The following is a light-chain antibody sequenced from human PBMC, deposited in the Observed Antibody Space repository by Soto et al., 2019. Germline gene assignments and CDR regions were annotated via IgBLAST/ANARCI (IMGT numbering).Light chain of an antibody. CDR2: GAS. Sequence: EIVLTQSPGTLSLSPGERATLSCRASQSVSSNYLAWYQQKPGQAPRPLIYGASSRATGIPDRFSGSGAGTDCALTISRLEPEDFAVYYCQQYGSSPWPFGQGTKLEIK. CDR3: QQYGSSPWP. V-gene: IGKV3-20*01. CDR1: QSVSSNY. J-gene: IGKJ1*01.